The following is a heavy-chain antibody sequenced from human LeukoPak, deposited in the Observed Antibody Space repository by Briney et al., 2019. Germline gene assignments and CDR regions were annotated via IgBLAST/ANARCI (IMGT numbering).Heavy chain of an antibody. V-gene: IGHV1-18*01. CDR1: GYTFTNYG. CDR3: ARGPIAAAGDY. J-gene: IGHJ4*02. Sequence: GASVKVSCKASGYTFTNYGITWVRQAPGQGLEWMGWINANNGNTNYAQNLQGRVTMTRDTSTSTAYMDLRSLRSDDTAVYYCARGPIAAAGDYWGQGTLVTVSS. D-gene: IGHD6-13*01. CDR2: INANNGNT.